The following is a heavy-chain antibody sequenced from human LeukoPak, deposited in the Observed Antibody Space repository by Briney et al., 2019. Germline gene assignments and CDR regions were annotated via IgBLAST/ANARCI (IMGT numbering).Heavy chain of an antibody. V-gene: IGHV1-69*05. J-gene: IGHJ4*02. CDR2: IIPIFGTA. D-gene: IGHD2-2*01. Sequence: SVKVSCKASGGTFSSYAISWVRQAPGQGLEWMGRIIPIFGTANYAQKFQGRVTITTDESTSTACMELSSLRSEDTAVYYCARSYCSSTSCYLFDYWGQGTLVTVSS. CDR1: GGTFSSYA. CDR3: ARSYCSSTSCYLFDY.